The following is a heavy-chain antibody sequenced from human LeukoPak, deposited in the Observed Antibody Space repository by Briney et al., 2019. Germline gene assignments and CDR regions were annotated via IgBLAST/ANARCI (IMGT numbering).Heavy chain of an antibody. CDR2: INPNSESA. Sequence: ASVKVSCKTSGYSSTGYYIHWVRQAPGQGLEWMGWINPNSESANYAQKFHGRVTLTSDTSTRTAYMEISSLRHDDAAFYYCSKHRHDFWSGYFNNWLDSWGQGTQVLVSS. V-gene: IGHV1-2*02. J-gene: IGHJ5*01. D-gene: IGHD3-3*01. CDR3: SKHRHDFWSGYFNNWLDS. CDR1: GYSSTGYY.